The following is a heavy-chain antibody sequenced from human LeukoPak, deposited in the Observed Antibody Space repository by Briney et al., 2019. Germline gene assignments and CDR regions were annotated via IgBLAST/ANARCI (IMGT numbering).Heavy chain of an antibody. Sequence: NSGGSLRLPCAASGFTFSSYSMNWVRQAPGKGLEWVSSISSSSSYIYYADSVKGRFTISRDNAKNSLYLQMNSLRAEDTAVYYCARDHGSGTIDYWGQGTLVTVSS. CDR3: ARDHGSGTIDY. D-gene: IGHD3-10*01. CDR2: ISSSSSYI. V-gene: IGHV3-21*01. CDR1: GFTFSSYS. J-gene: IGHJ4*02.